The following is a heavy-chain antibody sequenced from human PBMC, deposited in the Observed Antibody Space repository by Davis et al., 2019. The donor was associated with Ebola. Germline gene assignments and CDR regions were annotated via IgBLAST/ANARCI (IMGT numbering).Heavy chain of an antibody. Sequence: GGSLRLSCAASGFTFSSYAMSWVRQAPGKGLEWVSAISGSGGSTYYAGSVKGRFTISRDNSKNTLYLQMNSLRAEDTAVYYCAKAIRYSSQVYYYYGMDVWGQGTTVTVSS. CDR2: ISGSGGST. CDR1: GFTFSSYA. J-gene: IGHJ6*02. V-gene: IGHV3-23*01. D-gene: IGHD6-19*01. CDR3: AKAIRYSSQVYYYYGMDV.